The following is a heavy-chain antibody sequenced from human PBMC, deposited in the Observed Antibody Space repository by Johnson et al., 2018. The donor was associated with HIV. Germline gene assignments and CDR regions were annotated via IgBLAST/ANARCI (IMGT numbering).Heavy chain of an antibody. V-gene: IGHV3-64*01. D-gene: IGHD1-26*01. CDR3: AKGLSLSGSYSYDAFDI. CDR1: GFTFSISA. CDR2: ISSNGGST. J-gene: IGHJ3*02. Sequence: VQLVEPVGGLVQPGGSLRLPCAAPGFTFSISAMHWARQAPGKGLEYVSAISSNGGSTYYANPVKGRFTISRDNSKNTLYLQMNSLRPEDTAVYYCAKGLSLSGSYSYDAFDIWGQGTMVTVSS.